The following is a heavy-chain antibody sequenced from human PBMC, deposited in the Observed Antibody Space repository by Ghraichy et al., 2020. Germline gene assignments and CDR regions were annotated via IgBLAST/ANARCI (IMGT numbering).Heavy chain of an antibody. D-gene: IGHD1-26*01. J-gene: IGHJ4*02. V-gene: IGHV4-59*01. CDR3: ARYSGNYRRPNFDY. CDR1: GGSLTSYY. CDR2: IYGSGST. Sequence: SETLSLTCNVSGGSLTSYYWSWLRQPPGKGLEWIGYIYGSGSTNYNSSLKTRVTMSVDTSKNQFSLNLSSVTAVDTAVYYCARYSGNYRRPNFDYWGQGTLVTVS.